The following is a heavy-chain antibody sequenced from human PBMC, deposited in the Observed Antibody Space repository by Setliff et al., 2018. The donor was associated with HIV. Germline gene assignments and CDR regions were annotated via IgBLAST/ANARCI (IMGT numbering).Heavy chain of an antibody. CDR2: IYYSGST. V-gene: IGHV4-39*07. Sequence: PSETLSLTCTVSGGSISNNNYYWGWIRQPPGKGLEWIGSIYYSGSTYYSPSLRSRVTISVDRSKNQFSLRLSSVTAADTAVYYCARGYSSGWTGYFDYWGQGTLVTVPS. D-gene: IGHD6-19*01. CDR3: ARGYSSGWTGYFDY. CDR1: GGSISNNNYY. J-gene: IGHJ4*02.